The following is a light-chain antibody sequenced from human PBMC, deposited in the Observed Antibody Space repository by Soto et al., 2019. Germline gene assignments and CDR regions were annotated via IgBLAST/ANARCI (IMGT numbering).Light chain of an antibody. CDR3: QQTYTTPRT. CDR1: QNVRSY. Sequence: DIQMTQSPSSLSASVGDRVTISCRASQNVRSYLNWYQQRPGKAPQLLIFAASNLQRGVPSRFSGSGSGTDFTLTISSLQPEDFATYYCQQTYTTPRTFGQGTKVEVK. CDR2: AAS. V-gene: IGKV1-39*01. J-gene: IGKJ1*01.